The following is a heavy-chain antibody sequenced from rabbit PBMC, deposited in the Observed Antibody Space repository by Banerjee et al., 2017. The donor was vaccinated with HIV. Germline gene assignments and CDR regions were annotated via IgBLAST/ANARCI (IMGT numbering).Heavy chain of an antibody. CDR1: GFSFSSNYY. V-gene: IGHV1S40*01. CDR3: ARGWGGGAGYSADTSRLDL. Sequence: QSLEESGGGLVQPEGSLTLTCTASGFSFSSNYYMCWVRQAPGKGLEWIACIHSSSGSTYYASWAKGRFTISKTSSTTVTLQLISLTAADTATYFCARGWGGGAGYSADTSRLDLWGQGTLVTVS. CDR2: IHSSSGST. D-gene: IGHD7-1*01. J-gene: IGHJ3*01.